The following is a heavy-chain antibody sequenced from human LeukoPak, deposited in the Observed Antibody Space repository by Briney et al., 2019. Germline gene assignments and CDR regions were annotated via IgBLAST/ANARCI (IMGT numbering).Heavy chain of an antibody. CDR3: ARRTLYSGYDLAEGGYYYYYYMDV. CDR2: MNPNSGNT. D-gene: IGHD5-12*01. Sequence: ASVKVSCKASGYTFTSYDINWVRQATGQGLECMGWMNPNSGNTGYAQKFQGRVTMTRNTSISTAYMELSSLRSEDTAVYYCARRTLYSGYDLAEGGYYYYYYMDVWGKGTTVTISS. CDR1: GYTFTSYD. V-gene: IGHV1-8*01. J-gene: IGHJ6*03.